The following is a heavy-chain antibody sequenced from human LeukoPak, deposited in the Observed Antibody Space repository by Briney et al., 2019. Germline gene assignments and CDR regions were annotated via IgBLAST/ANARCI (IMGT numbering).Heavy chain of an antibody. CDR3: ARGYDILTGPPEINWSDP. J-gene: IGHJ5*02. CDR1: GGTFSSYA. Sequence: SVKVSCKASGGTFSSYAISWVRQAPGQGLEWMGGIIPIFGTANYAQKFQGRVTITADESTSTAYMEVSSLRSEDTAVYYCARGYDILTGPPEINWSDPWGQGTLVTVSS. V-gene: IGHV1-69*01. CDR2: IIPIFGTA. D-gene: IGHD3-9*01.